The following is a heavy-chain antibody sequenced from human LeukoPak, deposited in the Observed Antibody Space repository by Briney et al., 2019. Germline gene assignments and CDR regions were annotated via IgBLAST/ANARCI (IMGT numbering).Heavy chain of an antibody. V-gene: IGHV3-48*01. CDR3: TTPAAGPRAEYSQY. D-gene: IGHD6-13*01. J-gene: IGHJ1*01. CDR1: GFTFSSYS. Sequence: GGSLRLSCAASGFTFSSYSMNWVRQAPGKGLEWVSYISSSSSTIYYADSVKGRFTISRDKAKNSLYLQMNSLAVEDTAVYYCTTPAAGPRAEYSQYWGQGTLVTVSS. CDR2: ISSSSSTI.